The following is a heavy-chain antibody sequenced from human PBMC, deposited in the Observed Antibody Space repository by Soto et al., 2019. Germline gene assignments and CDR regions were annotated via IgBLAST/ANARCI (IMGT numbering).Heavy chain of an antibody. J-gene: IGHJ4*02. D-gene: IGHD3-9*01. CDR1: VGSFSGYY. Sequence: WETLSLTCAFYVGSFSGYYWSCIRQPPGKWLEWIGEINHSGSTNYNPSLKSRVTISVDTSKNQFSLKLSSVTAADTAVYYCARGIGAPLRYFHWPLNKGYFEYWGQATLVLVS. CDR2: INHSGST. V-gene: IGHV4-34*01. CDR3: ARGIGAPLRYFHWPLNKGYFEY.